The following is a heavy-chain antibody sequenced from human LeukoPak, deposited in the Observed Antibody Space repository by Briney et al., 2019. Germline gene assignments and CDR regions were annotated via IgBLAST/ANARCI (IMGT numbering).Heavy chain of an antibody. D-gene: IGHD3-9*01. CDR1: VYTFNTYG. J-gene: IGHJ4*02. V-gene: IGHV1-18*01. Sequence: ASVKVSFKASVYTFNTYGFIWVRQARGQGLEWMGWISAYNGNTNYAQKLQGRVTMTTDTSTTTAYMELGSLSSDDTAVYYCAHILTGYYMDYWGQGTLVTVSS. CDR3: AHILTGYYMDY. CDR2: ISAYNGNT.